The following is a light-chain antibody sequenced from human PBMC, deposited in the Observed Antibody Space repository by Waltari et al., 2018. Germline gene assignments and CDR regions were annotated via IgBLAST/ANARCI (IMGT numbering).Light chain of an antibody. CDR1: HRLSGN. Sequence: EIVMTQSPATLSVSPGERATLSCRASHRLSGNLAWYQQKPGQAPRLLMYDVSTRATGVPARFRCSESGTEFTLTISSIQSEDFAIYYCQQYQNWPRWTFGQGTKVDIK. V-gene: IGKV3-15*01. CDR2: DVS. CDR3: QQYQNWPRWT. J-gene: IGKJ1*01.